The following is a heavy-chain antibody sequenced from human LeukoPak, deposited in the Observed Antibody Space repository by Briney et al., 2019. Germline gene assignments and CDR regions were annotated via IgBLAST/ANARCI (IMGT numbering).Heavy chain of an antibody. CDR2: IQYDGYIK. J-gene: IGHJ4*02. D-gene: IGHD2-2*01. CDR1: GFTFSGYG. V-gene: IGHV3-30*02. CDR3: TREMGGYQLLKNFDF. Sequence: GGSLRLSCAASGFTFSGYGVHWVRQAPGKGPEWVAYIQYDGYIKVYADSVKGRFVISRDDSKGTLSLQMNSLRSYDTAVYYCTREMGGYQLLKNFDFWGQAALVTVSS.